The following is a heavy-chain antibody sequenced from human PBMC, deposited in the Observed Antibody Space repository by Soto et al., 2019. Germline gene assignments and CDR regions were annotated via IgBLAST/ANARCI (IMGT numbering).Heavy chain of an antibody. V-gene: IGHV4-30-4*01. CDR1: GGSISSGDYY. J-gene: IGHJ1*01. D-gene: IGHD2-21*02. Sequence: QVQLQESGPGLVKPSQTLSLTCTVSGGSISSGDYYWSWIRQPPGKGLEWIGYIYYSGSTYYNPSLKSRVTXXVXTXXNQFSLKLSSVTAADTAVYYCASTVVTAINLYFQHWGQGTLVTVSS. CDR2: IYYSGST. CDR3: ASTVVTAINLYFQH.